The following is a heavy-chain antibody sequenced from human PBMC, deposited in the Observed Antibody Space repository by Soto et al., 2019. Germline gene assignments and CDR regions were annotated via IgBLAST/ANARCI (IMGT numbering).Heavy chain of an antibody. CDR1: GFTFSSYG. J-gene: IGHJ3*02. D-gene: IGHD2-15*01. V-gene: IGHV3-33*01. Sequence: QVQLVESGGGVVKPGRSLRLSGAASGFTFSSYGMHWVRQAPGKGLEWVAVIWYDGSNKYYADSVKGRFTISRDNSKNTLYLQLNSLRAEDTAVYYCARSLMTPDAFDIWGQWTMVTVSS. CDR3: ARSLMTPDAFDI. CDR2: IWYDGSNK.